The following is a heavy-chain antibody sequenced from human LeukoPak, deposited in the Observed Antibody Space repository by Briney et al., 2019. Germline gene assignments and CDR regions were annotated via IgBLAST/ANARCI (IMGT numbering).Heavy chain of an antibody. CDR2: ISYDGSSK. V-gene: IGHV3-30*03. D-gene: IGHD3-3*01. Sequence: GRSLRLSCAASGFTFSSFGMHWVREAPGKGVEWVAGISYDGSSKYYADSVKGRFTISRDNSRNTLYLQMNSLRAEDTALYYCATGNRWSGTSYAFDIWGQGTMVTVSS. CDR3: ATGNRWSGTSYAFDI. J-gene: IGHJ3*02. CDR1: GFTFSSFG.